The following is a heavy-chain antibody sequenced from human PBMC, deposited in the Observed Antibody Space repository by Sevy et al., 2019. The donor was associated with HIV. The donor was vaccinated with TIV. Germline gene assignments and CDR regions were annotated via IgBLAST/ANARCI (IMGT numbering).Heavy chain of an antibody. V-gene: IGHV4-59*01. CDR3: ARGRRRGPYYYDSSGFNYFDY. D-gene: IGHD3-22*01. CDR1: GGSISSYY. CDR2: IYYSGST. Sequence: SETLSLTCTVSGGSISSYYWSWIRQPPGKGLEWIGYIYYSGSTNYNPSLKSRVTISVDTSKNQFSLKLSSVTAADTALYYCARGRRRGPYYYDSSGFNYFDYWGQGTLVTVSS. J-gene: IGHJ4*02.